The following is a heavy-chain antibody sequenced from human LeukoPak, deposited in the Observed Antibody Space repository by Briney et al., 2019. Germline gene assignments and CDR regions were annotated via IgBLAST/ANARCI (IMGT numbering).Heavy chain of an antibody. Sequence: PGGSLRLSCAASGFTVSSNYMSWVRQAPGKGLEWVSVIYSGGSTYYADSVKGRFTISRDNAKNSLYLQMNSLRAEDTAVYYCGSIGSRWYEDYCGQGTLVTVSS. CDR3: GSIGSRWYEDY. D-gene: IGHD6-13*01. CDR1: GFTVSSNY. V-gene: IGHV3-53*01. CDR2: IYSGGST. J-gene: IGHJ4*02.